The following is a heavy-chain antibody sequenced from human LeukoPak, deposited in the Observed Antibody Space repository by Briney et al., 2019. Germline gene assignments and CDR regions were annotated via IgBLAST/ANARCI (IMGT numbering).Heavy chain of an antibody. CDR2: IYYSGST. D-gene: IGHD6-13*01. J-gene: IGHJ4*02. CDR1: GGSISSSSYY. CDR3: ARHVWQQLVQVSAY. Sequence: SETLSLTCTVSGGSISSSSYYWGWIRQPPGKGLEWIGSIYYSGSTYYNPSLKSRVTISVDTSKNQFSLKLSSVTAADTAVYYCARHVWQQLVQVSAYWGQGTLVTVSS. V-gene: IGHV4-39*01.